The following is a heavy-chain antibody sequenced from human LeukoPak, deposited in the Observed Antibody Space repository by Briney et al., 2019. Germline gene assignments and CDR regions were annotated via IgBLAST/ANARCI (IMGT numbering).Heavy chain of an antibody. D-gene: IGHD3-10*01. J-gene: IGHJ4*02. V-gene: IGHV3-21*01. Sequence: GGSLRLSCAASGFTFSGYSMNWVRQAPGKGLEWVSSISSSSSYIYYADSVKGRFTISRDNAKNSLYLQMNSLRAEDTAVYYCARGVMVRGVIKVVDYWGQGTLVTVSS. CDR3: ARGVMVRGVIKVVDY. CDR1: GFTFSGYS. CDR2: ISSSSSYI.